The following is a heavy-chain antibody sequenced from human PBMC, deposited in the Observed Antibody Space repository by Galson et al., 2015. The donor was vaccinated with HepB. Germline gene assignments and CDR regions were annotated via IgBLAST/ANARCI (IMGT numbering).Heavy chain of an antibody. Sequence: SCKASGYTFTSYAMNWVRQAPGQGLEWMGWINTNTGNPTYAQGFTGRFVFSLDTSVSTAYLQISSLKAEDTAVYYCARAGYSSSWLTKGYYYYYMDVWGKGTTVTVSS. J-gene: IGHJ6*03. CDR3: ARAGYSSSWLTKGYYYYYMDV. D-gene: IGHD6-13*01. CDR2: INTNTGNP. CDR1: GYTFTSYA. V-gene: IGHV7-4-1*02.